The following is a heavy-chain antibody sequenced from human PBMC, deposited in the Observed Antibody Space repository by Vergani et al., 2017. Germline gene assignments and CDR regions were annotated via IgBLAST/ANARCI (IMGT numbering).Heavy chain of an antibody. V-gene: IGHV4-34*01. D-gene: IGHD6-13*01. CDR2: INHSGST. CDR3: AARIAAAGTRDY. Sequence: QVQLQQWGAGLLKPSETLSLTCAVYGGSFSGYYWSWIRQPPGKGREWIGEINHSGSTNYNPSLKSRVTISVDTSKNQFSLKLSSVTAADTAVYYCAARIAAAGTRDYWGQGTLVTVSS. CDR1: GGSFSGYY. J-gene: IGHJ4*02.